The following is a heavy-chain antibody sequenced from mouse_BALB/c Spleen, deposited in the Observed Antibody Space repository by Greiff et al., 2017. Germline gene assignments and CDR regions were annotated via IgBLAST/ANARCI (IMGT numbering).Heavy chain of an antibody. D-gene: IGHD1-1*02. CDR1: GYTFTDYN. CDR3: ARRGWEDAMDY. V-gene: IGHV1S29*02. CDR2: IYPYNGGT. J-gene: IGHJ4*01. Sequence: EVKLVESGPELVKPGASVKISCKASGYTFTDYNMHWVKQSPGKSLEWIGYIYPYNGGTGYNQKFKSKATLTVDNSSSTAYMELRSLTSEDSAVYYCARRGWEDAMDYWGQGTSVTVSS.